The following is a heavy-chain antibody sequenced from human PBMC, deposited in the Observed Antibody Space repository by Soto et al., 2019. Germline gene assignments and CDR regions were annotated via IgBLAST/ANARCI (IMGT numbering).Heavy chain of an antibody. Sequence: EVQLVESGGGLVQPGGPLRLSCVGSGFTFSTYWMHWVRQAPGKGLVWVSRINSDGSTTNYADSVKGRFTISRDNAKNTLYLQMNSLRAEDTAVYYCARDAYYDMGVWGRGTTVTVSS. J-gene: IGHJ6*02. CDR3: ARDAYYDMGV. V-gene: IGHV3-74*01. CDR1: GFTFSTYW. CDR2: INSDGSTT.